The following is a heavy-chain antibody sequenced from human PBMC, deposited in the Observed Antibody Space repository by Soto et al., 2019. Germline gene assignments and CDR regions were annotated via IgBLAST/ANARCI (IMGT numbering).Heavy chain of an antibody. J-gene: IGHJ4*02. Sequence: VGSLRLSCGASGFNFRLYPMAWVRQAPGKGLEWVSSISGSGGSTFYADSVKGRFTISRDNSKNTLYLQMDTLRAGDSAVYYCAKAHTFRFYYFTGGDYWGQGTLVTVSS. V-gene: IGHV3-23*01. CDR3: AKAHTFRFYYFTGGDY. D-gene: IGHD3-22*01. CDR1: GFNFRLYP. CDR2: ISGSGGST.